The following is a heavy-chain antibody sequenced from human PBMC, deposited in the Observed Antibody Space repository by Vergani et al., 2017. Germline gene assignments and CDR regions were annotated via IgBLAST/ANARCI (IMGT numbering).Heavy chain of an antibody. D-gene: IGHD6-13*01. J-gene: IGHJ5*02. V-gene: IGHV3-23*01. CDR3: AXDDFQVEQQLFPCWFDP. CDR1: GFTFSSYA. Sequence: EVQLLESGGGLVQPGGSLRLSCAASGFTFSSYAMSWVRQAPGKGLEWVSAISGSGGSTYYADSVKGRFTISRDNSKNTLYLQMNSLRAEDTAVYYCAXDDFQVEQQLFPCWFDPWGQGTLVTVSS. CDR2: ISGSGGST.